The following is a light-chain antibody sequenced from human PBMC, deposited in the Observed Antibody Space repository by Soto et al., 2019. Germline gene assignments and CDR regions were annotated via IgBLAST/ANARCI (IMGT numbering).Light chain of an antibody. V-gene: IGKV3-11*01. J-gene: IGKJ2*01. CDR3: QQPYT. CDR1: QSVSSY. CDR2: DAS. Sequence: EIVLTQSPATLSLSPGERATLSCRASQSVSSYLAWYQQNPGQAPRLLIYDASNRATGIPARFSGSGTGTDFTLTISSLEPEDFAVYYCQQPYTFGQGTKLEIK.